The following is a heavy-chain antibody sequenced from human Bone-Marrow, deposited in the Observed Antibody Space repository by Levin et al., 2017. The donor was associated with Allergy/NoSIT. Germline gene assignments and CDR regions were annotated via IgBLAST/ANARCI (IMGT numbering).Heavy chain of an antibody. CDR1: GISVSNNH. CDR2: IYSGGDT. Sequence: PGGSLRLSCAASGISVSNNHMSWVRQAPGKGLECVAGIYSGGDTYQSDSVKSRFTVSRDNSKNTVYLHMSNLRGDDTAVYYCVRGYKSGLSFGWGQGTLVTVSS. J-gene: IGHJ4*02. CDR3: VRGYKSGLSFG. V-gene: IGHV3-66*01. D-gene: IGHD5-12*01.